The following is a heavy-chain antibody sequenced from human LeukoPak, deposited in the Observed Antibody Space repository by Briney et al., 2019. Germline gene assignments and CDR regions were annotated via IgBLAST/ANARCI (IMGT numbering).Heavy chain of an antibody. V-gene: IGHV1-8*01. Sequence: ASVKVSCKASGYTFTSYDINWVRQATGQGLEWMGWMNPNSGNTGYAQKFQGRVTMTRNTSISTAYMELSSLRSEDTAVYYCARDNKYYDFWSGYPPYYYYYMGVWGKGTTVTVSS. CDR3: ARDNKYYDFWSGYPPYYYYYMGV. D-gene: IGHD3-3*01. J-gene: IGHJ6*03. CDR1: GYTFTSYD. CDR2: MNPNSGNT.